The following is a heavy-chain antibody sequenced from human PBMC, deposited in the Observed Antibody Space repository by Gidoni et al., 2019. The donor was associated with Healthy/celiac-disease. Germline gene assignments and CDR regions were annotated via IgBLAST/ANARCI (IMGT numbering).Heavy chain of an antibody. J-gene: IGHJ4*02. Sequence: QVQLVESWGGVVQPGRSLRLSCAASVFPFSSYGMHWVRQAPGKGLEWVAVISYDGSNKYYADYVKGRFTISRDNSKNTLYLQMNRLRAEDTAVYYCAKGIAVAEWGDYWGQGTLVTVSS. CDR3: AKGIAVAEWGDY. V-gene: IGHV3-30*18. CDR2: ISYDGSNK. D-gene: IGHD6-19*01. CDR1: VFPFSSYG.